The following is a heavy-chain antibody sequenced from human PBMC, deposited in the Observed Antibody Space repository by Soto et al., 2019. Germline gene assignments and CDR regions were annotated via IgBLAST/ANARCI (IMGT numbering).Heavy chain of an antibody. Sequence: QVQLQESGPGLVKPSQTLSLTCTVSGGSISSGAYYWSWIRQHPGKGPEWIGYIYYSGSTYYNPSHKRRVTISVETSKNQFSLKRNSVTAADTAVYYCAREERDYLDSSGSLDYWGQGILVTVSS. CDR1: GGSISSGAYY. CDR2: IYYSGST. CDR3: AREERDYLDSSGSLDY. J-gene: IGHJ4*02. V-gene: IGHV4-31*03. D-gene: IGHD3-22*01.